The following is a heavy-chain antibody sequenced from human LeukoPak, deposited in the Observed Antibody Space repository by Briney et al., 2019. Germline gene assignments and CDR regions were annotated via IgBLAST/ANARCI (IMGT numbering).Heavy chain of an antibody. CDR3: AQDARGPDS. Sequence: GGAPRLSWAAPGFTFSNYEKSWVRQAPGKGLEWVSGVSGGGGTTYYADSVKGRFTISRDNSKNTLYLQMNSLRAEDTAVYYCAQDARGPDSWGQGTLVTVSS. CDR1: GFTFSNYE. D-gene: IGHD6-25*01. CDR2: VSGGGGTT. V-gene: IGHV3-23*01. J-gene: IGHJ5*01.